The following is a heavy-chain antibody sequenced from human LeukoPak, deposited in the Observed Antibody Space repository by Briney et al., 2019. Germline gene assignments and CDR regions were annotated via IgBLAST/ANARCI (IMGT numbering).Heavy chain of an antibody. CDR3: ARFYHLDWNFQDGMDV. Sequence: PSETLSLTCAVSGGSISSGGYSWSWIRQPPGKGLEWIGYIYHSGSTYYNPSLKSRVTISVDRSKNQFSLKLSSVTAADTAIYYCARFYHLDWNFQDGMDVWGQGTTVTVSS. CDR2: IYHSGST. CDR1: GGSISSGGYS. V-gene: IGHV4-30-2*01. D-gene: IGHD3-9*01. J-gene: IGHJ6*02.